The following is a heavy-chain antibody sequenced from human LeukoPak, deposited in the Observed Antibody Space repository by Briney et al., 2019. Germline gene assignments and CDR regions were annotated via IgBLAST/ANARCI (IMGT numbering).Heavy chain of an antibody. V-gene: IGHV3-23*01. CDR3: AKEESPYDYVWGSYRSSGGPFDY. Sequence: GGSLRLSCAASGFTFSNYWMHWVRQAPGKGLEWVSAISGSGGSTYYADSVKGRFTISRDNSKNTLYLQMNSLRAEDTAVYYCAKEESPYDYVWGSYRSSGGPFDYWGQGTLVTVSS. CDR2: ISGSGGST. D-gene: IGHD3-16*02. CDR1: GFTFSNYW. J-gene: IGHJ4*02.